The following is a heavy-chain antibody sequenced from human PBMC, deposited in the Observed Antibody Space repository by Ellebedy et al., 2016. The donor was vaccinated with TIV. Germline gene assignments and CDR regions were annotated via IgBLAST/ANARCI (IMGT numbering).Heavy chain of an antibody. D-gene: IGHD2-21*01. V-gene: IGHV4-34*01. CDR3: AREHIVVVMPFDY. CDR2: INHSGST. J-gene: IGHJ4*02. Sequence: SETLSLXXAVYGGSFSGYYWSWIRQPPGKGLEWIGEINHSGSTNYNPSLKSRVTISVDTSKNQFSLKLSSVTAADTAVYYCAREHIVVVMPFDYWGQGTLVTVAS. CDR1: GGSFSGYY.